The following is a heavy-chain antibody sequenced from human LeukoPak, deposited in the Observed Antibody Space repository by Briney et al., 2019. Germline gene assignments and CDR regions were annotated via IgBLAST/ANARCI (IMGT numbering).Heavy chain of an antibody. D-gene: IGHD3-22*01. CDR3: AIMHPYYDGSGYWVQ. Sequence: GGSLRLSCAASGFTFTSYAMSWVRQAPGKGLEWVSAISDSGITTYYADSVKGRFTISRDNPRNTLYMQMNSLRAEDTALYYCAIMHPYYDGSGYWVQWGQGTLVTVSS. V-gene: IGHV3-23*01. CDR2: ISDSGITT. J-gene: IGHJ4*02. CDR1: GFTFTSYA.